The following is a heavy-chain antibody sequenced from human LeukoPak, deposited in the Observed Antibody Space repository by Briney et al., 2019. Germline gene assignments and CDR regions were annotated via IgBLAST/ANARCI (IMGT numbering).Heavy chain of an antibody. D-gene: IGHD6-19*01. CDR2: INAGNGNT. CDR3: ARGSGWIDAFDI. Sequence: ASVAVSCKASRYTFTSYAMHWVRQAPGQRLEWMGWINAGNGNTKYSQKFQGRVTITRDTSASTAYMELSSLRSEDTAVYYCARGSGWIDAFDIWGQGTMVTVSS. V-gene: IGHV1-3*01. J-gene: IGHJ3*02. CDR1: RYTFTSYA.